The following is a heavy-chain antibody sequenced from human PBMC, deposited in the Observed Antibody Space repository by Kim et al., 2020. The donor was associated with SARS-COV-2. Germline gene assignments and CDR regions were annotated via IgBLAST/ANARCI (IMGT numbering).Heavy chain of an antibody. CDR2: ISAYNGNT. V-gene: IGHV1-18*01. D-gene: IGHD3-9*01. CDR3: ARDRAYYDILTGFGGFDP. J-gene: IGHJ5*02. Sequence: VKVSCKASGYTFTSYGISWVRQAPGQGLEWMGWISAYNGNTNYAQKLQGRVTMTTDTSTSTAYMELRSLRSDDTAVYYCARDRAYYDILTGFGGFDPWGQGTLVTVSS. CDR1: GYTFTSYG.